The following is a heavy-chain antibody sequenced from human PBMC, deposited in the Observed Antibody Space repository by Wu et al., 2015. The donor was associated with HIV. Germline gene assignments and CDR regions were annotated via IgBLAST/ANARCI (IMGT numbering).Heavy chain of an antibody. CDR2: ISAYNGNT. CDR1: GYTFTSYG. Sequence: QVQLVQSGAEVKKPGASVKVSCKASGYTFTSYGISWVRQAPGQGLEWMGWISAYNGNTNYAQKLQGRVTMTTDTSTSTAYMELRSLRSDDTAVYYCARIQGHYYDSSGYYWYFDLWAVAPWSLSPQ. CDR3: ARIQGHYYDSSGYYWYFDL. J-gene: IGHJ2*01. V-gene: IGHV1-18*01. D-gene: IGHD3-22*01.